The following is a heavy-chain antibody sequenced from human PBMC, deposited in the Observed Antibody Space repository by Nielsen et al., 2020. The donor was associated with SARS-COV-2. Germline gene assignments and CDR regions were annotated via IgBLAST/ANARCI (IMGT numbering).Heavy chain of an antibody. Sequence: WIRQPPGKGLEWVANIKQDGSEKYYVDSVKGRFTISRDNAKNTLYLQMNSLRAEDTAVYYCARDIVVVVAAGAPYYYYYGMDVWGQGTTVTVSS. CDR2: IKQDGSEK. D-gene: IGHD2-15*01. V-gene: IGHV3-7*01. J-gene: IGHJ6*02. CDR3: ARDIVVVVAAGAPYYYYYGMDV.